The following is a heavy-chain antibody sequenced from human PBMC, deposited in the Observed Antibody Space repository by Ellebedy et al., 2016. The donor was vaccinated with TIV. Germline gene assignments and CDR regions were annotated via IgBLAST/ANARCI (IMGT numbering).Heavy chain of an antibody. V-gene: IGHV4-34*01. Sequence: SETLSLTXAVYGGSFSGYYWSWIRQPPGKGLEWIGEINHSGSTNYNPSLKSRVTISVDTSKNQFSLKLSSVTAADTAVYYCARTRDYNDYGEVWGQGTLVTVSS. CDR2: INHSGST. J-gene: IGHJ4*02. CDR1: GGSFSGYY. D-gene: IGHD4-17*01. CDR3: ARTRDYNDYGEV.